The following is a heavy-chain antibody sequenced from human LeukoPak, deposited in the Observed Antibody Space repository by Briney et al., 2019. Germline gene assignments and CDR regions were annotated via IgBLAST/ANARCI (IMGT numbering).Heavy chain of an antibody. CDR1: GFTFSSYA. CDR3: AKDLRYFDWLRSA. D-gene: IGHD3-9*01. CDR2: ISGSGGST. V-gene: IGHV3-23*01. Sequence: GGSLRLSCAASGFTFSSYAMSWVRHAPGKGLEWVSAISGSGGSTYYADSVKGRFTISRDNSKNTLYLQMNSLRAEDTAVYYCAKDLRYFDWLRSAWGQGTLVTVSS. J-gene: IGHJ5*02.